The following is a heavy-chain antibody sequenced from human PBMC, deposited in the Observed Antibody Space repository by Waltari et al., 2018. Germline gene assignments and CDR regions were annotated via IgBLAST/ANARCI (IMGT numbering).Heavy chain of an antibody. D-gene: IGHD3-9*01. J-gene: IGHJ6*02. V-gene: IGHV4-38-2*02. Sequence: QVQLQESCPGLVTPSETLYLTCCVSGYPISSGFYWGWIRQPPRNGLEWIGTIYHRGRTYDTPALKSRATISIDTSKNQFSLKWTSVTSADTAVYYCARGGHDPMTGPVPYGMGVWGRGTTVTVSS. CDR2: IYHRGRT. CDR3: ARGGHDPMTGPVPYGMGV. CDR1: GYPISSGFY.